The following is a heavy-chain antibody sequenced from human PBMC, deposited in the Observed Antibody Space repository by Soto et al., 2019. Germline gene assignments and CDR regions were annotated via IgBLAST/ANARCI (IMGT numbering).Heavy chain of an antibody. V-gene: IGHV6-1*01. CDR1: GDSVSSNSAA. D-gene: IGHD6-13*01. Sequence: PSQTLSLTCAISGDSVSSNSAAWNWIRQSPSRGLEWLGRTYYRSKWYNDYAVSVKSRITINPDTSKNQFSLQLNSVTPEDTAVYYCARDFQCRAAAQDAFDIWGQGTMVTVSS. CDR3: ARDFQCRAAAQDAFDI. J-gene: IGHJ3*02. CDR2: TYYRSKWYN.